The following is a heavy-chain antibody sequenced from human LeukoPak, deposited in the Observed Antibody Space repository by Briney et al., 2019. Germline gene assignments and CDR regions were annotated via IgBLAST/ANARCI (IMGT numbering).Heavy chain of an antibody. CDR3: ARALYSDYLYFDY. Sequence: SETLSLTCAVYGGSFSGYYWSWIRQPPGKGLEWIGEINHSGSTNYNPSLKSRVTISVDTSKNQFSLKLSSVTAADTAVYYCARALYSDYLYFDYWGQGTLVTVSS. D-gene: IGHD4-11*01. CDR1: GGSFSGYY. J-gene: IGHJ4*02. CDR2: INHSGST. V-gene: IGHV4-34*01.